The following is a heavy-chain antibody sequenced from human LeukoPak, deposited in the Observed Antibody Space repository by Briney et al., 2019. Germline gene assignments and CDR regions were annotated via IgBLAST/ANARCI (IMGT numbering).Heavy chain of an antibody. Sequence: GGSLRLSCAASGFTFSSYWMHWVRQAPGKGLVWVSRINIDGSSTSYADSVKGRFTISRDNAKNTLYLQMNSLRAEDTAVYYYARVGNTYAYDEWGQGTLVTVSS. CDR3: ARVGNTYAYDE. CDR1: GFTFSSYW. D-gene: IGHD5-18*01. V-gene: IGHV3-74*01. CDR2: INIDGSST. J-gene: IGHJ4*02.